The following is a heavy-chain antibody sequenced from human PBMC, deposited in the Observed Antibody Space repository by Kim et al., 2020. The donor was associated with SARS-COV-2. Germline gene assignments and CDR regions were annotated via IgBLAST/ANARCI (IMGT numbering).Heavy chain of an antibody. J-gene: IGHJ5*02. D-gene: IGHD6-13*01. V-gene: IGHV4-59*08. CDR3: ARRPDSSSWYDNWFDP. Sequence: LKSRVNISVDTSKNQFSLKLSSVTAADTAVYYCARRPDSSSWYDNWFDPWGQGTLVTVSS.